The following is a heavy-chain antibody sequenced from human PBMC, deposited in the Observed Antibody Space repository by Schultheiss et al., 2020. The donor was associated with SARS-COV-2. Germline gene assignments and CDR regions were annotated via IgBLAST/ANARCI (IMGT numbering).Heavy chain of an antibody. CDR3: AHWLVMVRGVKNDPYYFDY. D-gene: IGHD3-10*01. V-gene: IGHV2-70*12. J-gene: IGHJ4*02. Sequence: SGPTLVKPTQTLTLTCTFSGFSLSTSGMCVSWIRQPPGKALEWLARIDWDDDKYYSTSLKTRLTISKDTSKNQVVLTMTNMDPVDTATYYCAHWLVMVRGVKNDPYYFDYWGQGTLVTVSS. CDR1: GFSLSTSGMC. CDR2: IDWDDDK.